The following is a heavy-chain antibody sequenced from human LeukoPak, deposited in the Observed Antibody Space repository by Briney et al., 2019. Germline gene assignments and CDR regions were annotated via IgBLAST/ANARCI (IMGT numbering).Heavy chain of an antibody. CDR1: GYTFTGYY. V-gene: IGHV1-2*02. CDR3: ARSISPIAVAGPIDY. D-gene: IGHD6-19*01. J-gene: IGHJ4*02. CDR2: INPNSGGT. Sequence: GASVKVSCKASGYTFTGYYMHWVRQAPGQGLEWMGWINPNSGGTNYAQKFQGRVTMTRDTSISTAYMELSRLRSDDTVVYYCARSISPIAVAGPIDYWGQGTLVTVSS.